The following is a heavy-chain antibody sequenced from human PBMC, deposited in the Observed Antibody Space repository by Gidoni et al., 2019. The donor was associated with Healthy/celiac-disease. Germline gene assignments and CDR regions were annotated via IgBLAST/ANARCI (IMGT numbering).Heavy chain of an antibody. CDR2: ISSSSSYI. Sequence: EVQLVESGGGLVKPGGSLRLSCAASGFTFISYSMNWVRQAPGKGLEWVSSISSSSSYIYYADSVKGRFTISRDNAKNSLYLQMNSLRAEDTAVYYCARDFAVRGVLDDSLGDYYFDYWGQGTLVTVSS. CDR3: ARDFAVRGVLDDSLGDYYFDY. V-gene: IGHV3-21*01. D-gene: IGHD3-10*02. J-gene: IGHJ4*02. CDR1: GFTFISYS.